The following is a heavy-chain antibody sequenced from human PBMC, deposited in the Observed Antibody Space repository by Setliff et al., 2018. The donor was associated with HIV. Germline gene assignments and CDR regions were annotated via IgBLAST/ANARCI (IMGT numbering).Heavy chain of an antibody. CDR2: IRYDATDK. D-gene: IGHD6-13*01. J-gene: IGHJ6*02. Sequence: SLRLSCAASGFTFSRYGMHWVRQAPGKGLEWVAFIRYDATDKYYAESVRGRFTISRDYSRNTLYLQMNSLRAEDSAVYYCAKDPNSSWHVGFYNYGMDVWGQGTTVTVSS. CDR3: AKDPNSSWHVGFYNYGMDV. CDR1: GFTFSRYG. V-gene: IGHV3-30*02.